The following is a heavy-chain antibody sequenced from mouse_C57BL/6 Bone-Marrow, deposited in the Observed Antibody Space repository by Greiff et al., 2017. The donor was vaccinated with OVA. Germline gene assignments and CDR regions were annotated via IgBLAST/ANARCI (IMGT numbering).Heavy chain of an antibody. V-gene: IGHV10-1*01. Sequence: EVQLVESGGGLVQPKGSLKLSCAASGFSFNTYAMNWVRQAPGKGLEWVARIRSKSNNYATYYADSVKDRFTISRDDSESMLYLQMNNLKTEDTAMYYCVRHGPTGYFDYWGQGTTLTVSS. CDR2: IRSKSNNYAT. D-gene: IGHD2-10*01. CDR3: VRHGPTGYFDY. CDR1: GFSFNTYA. J-gene: IGHJ2*01.